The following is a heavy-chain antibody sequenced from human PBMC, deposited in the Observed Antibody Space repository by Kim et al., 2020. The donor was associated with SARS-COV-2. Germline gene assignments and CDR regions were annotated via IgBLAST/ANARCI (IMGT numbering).Heavy chain of an antibody. CDR2: ISSSSSTI. D-gene: IGHD4-17*01. J-gene: IGHJ6*02. CDR1: GFTFSSYS. V-gene: IGHV3-48*04. Sequence: GGSLRLSCAASGFTFSSYSMNWVRQAPGKGLEWVSYISSSSSTIYYADSVKGRFTISRDNAKNSLYLQMNSLRAEDTAVYYCARVETTPYGEIYYYYYYGMDVWGLGTTVTVSS. CDR3: ARVETTPYGEIYYYYYYGMDV.